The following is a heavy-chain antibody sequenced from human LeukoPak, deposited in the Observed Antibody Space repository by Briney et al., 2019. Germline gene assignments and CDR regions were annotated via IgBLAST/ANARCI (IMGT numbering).Heavy chain of an antibody. Sequence: ASVKVSCKASGYTFTGYYMHWVRQAPGQGLEWMGWINPNSGGTNYAQKFQGRVTMTRDTSISTAYMELSRLRSDDTAVYYCARDVDIVTTTIFDYWGQGTLVTVSS. CDR3: ARDVDIVTTTIFDY. D-gene: IGHD5-12*01. J-gene: IGHJ4*02. V-gene: IGHV1-2*02. CDR1: GYTFTGYY. CDR2: INPNSGGT.